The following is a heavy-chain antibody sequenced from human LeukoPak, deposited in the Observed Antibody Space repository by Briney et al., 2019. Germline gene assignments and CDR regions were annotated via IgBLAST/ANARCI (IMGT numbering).Heavy chain of an antibody. CDR2: ISNDGSKK. D-gene: IGHD5-18*01. Sequence: GGSLRLSCAASGFTFSSYGMHWVRQAPGKGLDWVAVISNDGSKKYHADSVKGRFTISRDNSKNTLSLLLSSLRAEDTAVYYCAKDRYSYAFEYSDSWGQGTLVTVSS. V-gene: IGHV3-30*18. CDR1: GFTFSSYG. J-gene: IGHJ4*02. CDR3: AKDRYSYAFEYSDS.